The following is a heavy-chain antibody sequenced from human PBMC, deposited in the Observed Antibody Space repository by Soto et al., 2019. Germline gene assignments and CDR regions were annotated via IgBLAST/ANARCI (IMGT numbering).Heavy chain of an antibody. CDR1: GGSISSGGYY. J-gene: IGHJ4*02. Sequence: QVQLQESGPGLVKPSQTLSLTCTVSGGSISSGGYYWSWIRQHPGKGLEWIGYIYYSGSTYYNPSLKSRVTISVDTSKNQFSLKLSSVTAADTAVYYCARDSETPLFWSGYLRSPGLSYFDYWGQGTLVTVSS. CDR3: ARDSETPLFWSGYLRSPGLSYFDY. CDR2: IYYSGST. D-gene: IGHD3-3*01. V-gene: IGHV4-31*03.